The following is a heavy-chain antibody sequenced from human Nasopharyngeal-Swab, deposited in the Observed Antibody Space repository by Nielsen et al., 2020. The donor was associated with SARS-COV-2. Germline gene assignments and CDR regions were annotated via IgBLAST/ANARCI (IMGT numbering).Heavy chain of an antibody. D-gene: IGHD4-17*01. CDR2: INSDGSST. Sequence: GGSLRLSCAVSGFTFTNYWMHWVRRTPGKGLVWVSRINSDGSSTSYADSVKGRFTISRDNAKNTLYLQMNSLRAEDTAVYYCARHDYGENYWGQGTLVTVSS. J-gene: IGHJ4*02. CDR1: GFTFTNYW. CDR3: ARHDYGENY. V-gene: IGHV3-74*01.